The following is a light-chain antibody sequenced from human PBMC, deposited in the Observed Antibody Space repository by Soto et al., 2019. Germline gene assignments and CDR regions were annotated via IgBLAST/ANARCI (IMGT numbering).Light chain of an antibody. J-gene: IGKJ1*01. Sequence: DIQMAQSPSSVSASVGDRVTITCRASQGISSSLAWYQQRPGKAPKLLIYAASNLQNEVPSRFSGSGSGTDFTLTISRLQPEDFATYYCQQAKNFPWTFGQGTKVDIK. CDR3: QQAKNFPWT. CDR1: QGISSS. V-gene: IGKV1-12*01. CDR2: AAS.